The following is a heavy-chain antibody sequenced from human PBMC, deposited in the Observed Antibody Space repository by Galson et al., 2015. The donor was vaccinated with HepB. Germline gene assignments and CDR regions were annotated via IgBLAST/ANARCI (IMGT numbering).Heavy chain of an antibody. CDR1: GFIFDDYA. J-gene: IGHJ4*02. V-gene: IGHV3-9*01. CDR2: ISWNGGNI. Sequence: SLRLSCAASGFIFDDYAMHWVRQAPGKGLEWVSGISWNGGNIAYADFVKGRFTISRDNAKNSLYLQMDSLRTEDTALYYCAKGGSLPLDEGVDYWGQGTLVTVSS. CDR3: AKGGSLPLDEGVDY. D-gene: IGHD3-9*01.